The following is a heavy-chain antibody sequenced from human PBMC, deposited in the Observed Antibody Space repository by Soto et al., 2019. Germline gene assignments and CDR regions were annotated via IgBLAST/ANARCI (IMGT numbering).Heavy chain of an antibody. CDR1: GFTFSSYS. V-gene: IGHV3-21*04. D-gene: IGHD5-12*01. Sequence: GGSLRLSCAASGFTFSSYSMNWVRQAPGKGLEWVSSISSSSSYIYYADSVKGRFTISRDNAKNSLYLQMNSLRSEDTAVYHCVPSGYSGYGRYFDYWGQGTLVTVSS. J-gene: IGHJ4*02. CDR2: ISSSSSYI. CDR3: VPSGYSGYGRYFDY.